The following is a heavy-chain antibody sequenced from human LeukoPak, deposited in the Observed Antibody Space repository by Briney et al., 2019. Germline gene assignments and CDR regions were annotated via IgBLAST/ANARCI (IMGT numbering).Heavy chain of an antibody. CDR3: AKGGGDDSNSYKKNWFDP. Sequence: PGGSLRLSCAASGFTFSSYWMHWVRQAPGKGLVWVSRINSDGSSTSYADSVKGRFTISRDNAKNTLYLQMNSLRAEDTAVYYCAKGGGDDSNSYKKNWFDPWGQGTLVTVSS. CDR1: GFTFSSYW. V-gene: IGHV3-74*01. CDR2: INSDGSST. D-gene: IGHD3-22*01. J-gene: IGHJ5*02.